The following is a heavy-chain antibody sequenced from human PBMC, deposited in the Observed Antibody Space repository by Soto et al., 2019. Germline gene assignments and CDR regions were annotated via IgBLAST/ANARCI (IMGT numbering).Heavy chain of an antibody. J-gene: IGHJ4*02. CDR1: GFTFSSYG. CDR3: AREDSSGWEDFDY. D-gene: IGHD6-19*01. V-gene: IGHV3-33*01. Sequence: GGSLRLSCAASGFTFSSYGMHWVRQAPGKGLEWVAVIWYDGSNKYYADSVKGRFTISRDNSKNTLYLQMNSLRAEDTAVYYCAREDSSGWEDFDYWGQGTLVTVSS. CDR2: IWYDGSNK.